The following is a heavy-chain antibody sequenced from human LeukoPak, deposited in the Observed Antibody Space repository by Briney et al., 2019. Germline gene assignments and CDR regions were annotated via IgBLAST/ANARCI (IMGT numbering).Heavy chain of an antibody. CDR2: IYYSGST. Sequence: SETLSLTCTVSGGSVSSGSYCWSWIRQPPGKGLEWIGYIYYSGSTNYNPSLKSRVTISVDTSKNQFSLKLSSVTAADTAVYYCARVESYTVFDYWGQGTLVTVSS. J-gene: IGHJ4*02. D-gene: IGHD1-26*01. CDR1: GGSVSSGSYC. CDR3: ARVESYTVFDY. V-gene: IGHV4-61*01.